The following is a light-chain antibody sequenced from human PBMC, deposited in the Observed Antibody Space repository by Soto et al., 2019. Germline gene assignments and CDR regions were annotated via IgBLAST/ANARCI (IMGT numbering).Light chain of an antibody. J-gene: IGLJ3*02. CDR2: ANT. V-gene: IGLV1-40*01. CDR1: SSNIGAGFH. Sequence: QSVLTQPPSVSGAPGQRVTISCTGSSSNIGAGFHVPWYQQLPGTAPKLLIYANTNRPSGVPDRFSGSKSGTSASLAITGLQAEDEADYYCQSYASSSWVFGGGTKLTVL. CDR3: QSYASSSWV.